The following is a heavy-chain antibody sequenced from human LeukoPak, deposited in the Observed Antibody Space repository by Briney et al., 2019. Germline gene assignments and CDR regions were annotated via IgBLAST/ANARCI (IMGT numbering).Heavy chain of an antibody. J-gene: IGHJ4*02. Sequence: PGGSLRLSCAASGFTFSSYSMTWVRQAPGKGLEWVSSISSSSSYIYYADSVKGRFTISRDNAKNSLYLQMNSLRAEDTAVYYCARDLLERENWNYVEVFDYWGQGTLVTVSS. CDR2: ISSSSSYI. CDR1: GFTFSSYS. CDR3: ARDLLERENWNYVEVFDY. V-gene: IGHV3-21*01. D-gene: IGHD1-7*01.